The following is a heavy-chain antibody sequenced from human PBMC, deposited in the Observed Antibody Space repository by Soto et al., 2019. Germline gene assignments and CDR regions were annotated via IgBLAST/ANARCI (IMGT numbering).Heavy chain of an antibody. J-gene: IGHJ6*01. CDR2: MNPNSGNT. CDR3: VGLFVDV. Sequence: QVQLVQSGAEVKKPGASVKVSCKASGYTFTSYDINWVRQATGQGLEWMGWMNPNSGNTGYAQKFKGRVTRTRNPSISTAYMELGSLSSEDTAVYYGVGLFVDVWGQGNTVTFSS. D-gene: IGHD3-16*01. CDR1: GYTFTSYD. V-gene: IGHV1-8*01.